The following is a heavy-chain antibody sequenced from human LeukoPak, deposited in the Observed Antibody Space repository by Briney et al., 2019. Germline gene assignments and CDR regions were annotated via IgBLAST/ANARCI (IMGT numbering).Heavy chain of an antibody. V-gene: IGHV1-2*02. D-gene: IGHD6-19*01. CDR1: GYTFTGYY. CDR3: ARDKGAPAVAADY. J-gene: IGHJ4*02. CDR2: INPNSGGT. Sequence: ASVKVSCKASGYTFTGYYMHWVRQAPGQGLEWMGWINPNSGGTNYAQKFQGRVTMTRHTSTSTVYMELSSLRSEDTAVYYCARDKGAPAVAADYWGQGTLVTVSS.